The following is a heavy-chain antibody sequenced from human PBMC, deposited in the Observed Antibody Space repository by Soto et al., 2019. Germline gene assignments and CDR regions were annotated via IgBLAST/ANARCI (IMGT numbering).Heavy chain of an antibody. CDR1: GFTFNTYA. CDR2: ISADGAGT. J-gene: IGHJ4*02. Sequence: GGSLRLSCAASGFTFNTYAMNWVRQAPGKGLEWVSAISADGAGTYYADSVKGRFTISRDNSKNTLSLQMNSLRAEDTAIFYCARISSSSCTDYWGQETLVTVSS. CDR3: ARISSSSCTDY. D-gene: IGHD6-13*01. V-gene: IGHV3-23*01.